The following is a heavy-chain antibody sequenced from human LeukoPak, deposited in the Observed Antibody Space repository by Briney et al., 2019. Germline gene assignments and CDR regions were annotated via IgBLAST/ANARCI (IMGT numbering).Heavy chain of an antibody. D-gene: IGHD5-18*01. CDR2: INHSGST. Sequence: SETLSLTCAVYGVSFSGYYWSWIRQPPGKGLEWIGEINHSGSTNYNPSLKSRVTISVDTSKNQFSLKLSSVTAADTAVYYWARVGRSYGYDRGGNYYYCRDVWGKGATVTVSS. V-gene: IGHV4-34*01. CDR1: GVSFSGYY. J-gene: IGHJ6*03. CDR3: ARVGRSYGYDRGGNYYYCRDV.